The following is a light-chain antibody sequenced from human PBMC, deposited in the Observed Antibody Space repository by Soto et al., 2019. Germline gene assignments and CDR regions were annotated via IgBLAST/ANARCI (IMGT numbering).Light chain of an antibody. CDR1: HIFLSSSDNMNY. CDR3: QQYYNSPLT. CDR2: WAS. Sequence: DIVMTQSPHSLAVSLGERATIHFKSSHIFLSSSDNMNYLAWYQQKAGQSPKLLIYWASSRESGVPDRFSGAGSGTDFTLNISSLQAEDVAVYYCQQYYNSPLTFGGGTKVDNK. V-gene: IGKV4-1*01. J-gene: IGKJ4*01.